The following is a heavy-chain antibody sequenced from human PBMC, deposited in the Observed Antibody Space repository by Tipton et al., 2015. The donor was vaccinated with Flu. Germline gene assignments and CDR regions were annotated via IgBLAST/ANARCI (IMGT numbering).Heavy chain of an antibody. CDR3: ARDPSLGMPASVDC. J-gene: IGHJ4*02. V-gene: IGHV3-23*04. CDR1: GFTFSSYA. CDR2: IGGSGYTT. Sequence: QLVQSGGGLVQPGGSLRLSCAASGFTFSSYAMSWVRQAPGKGLEWVSAIGGSGYTTYYADSVTGRFTISRDNSKNTLYLHMNSLRAEDTAVYYCARDPSLGMPASVDCWGQGILVTASS. D-gene: IGHD2-2*01.